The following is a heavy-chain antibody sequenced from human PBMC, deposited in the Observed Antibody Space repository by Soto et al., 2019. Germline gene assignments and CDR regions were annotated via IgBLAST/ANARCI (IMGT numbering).Heavy chain of an antibody. CDR2: INPSGGST. J-gene: IGHJ6*02. Sequence: ASVKVSCKASGYTFTSYYMHWVRQAPGQGLEWMGIINPSGGSTSYAQKFQGRVTMTRDTSTSTVYMELSSLRSEDTAVYYCARDRRYYYDSSGYLPSPFSQWGYYYGMEVWGQGTTVTVSS. D-gene: IGHD3-22*01. CDR3: ARDRRYYYDSSGYLPSPFSQWGYYYGMEV. V-gene: IGHV1-46*01. CDR1: GYTFTSYY.